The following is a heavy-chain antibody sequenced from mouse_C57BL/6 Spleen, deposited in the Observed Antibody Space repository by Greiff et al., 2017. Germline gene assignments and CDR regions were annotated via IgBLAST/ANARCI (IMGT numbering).Heavy chain of an antibody. J-gene: IGHJ2*01. CDR3: AITTVVYFDY. D-gene: IGHD1-1*01. CDR1: GYSITSGYY. CDR2: ISYDGSN. Sequence: VKLQESGPGLVKPSQSLSLTCSVTGYSITSGYYWNWIRQFPGNKLEWMGYISYDGSNNYNPSLKNRISITRDTSKNQFFLKLNTVTTEDTATYYCAITTVVYFDYWGQGTTLTGSS. V-gene: IGHV3-6*01.